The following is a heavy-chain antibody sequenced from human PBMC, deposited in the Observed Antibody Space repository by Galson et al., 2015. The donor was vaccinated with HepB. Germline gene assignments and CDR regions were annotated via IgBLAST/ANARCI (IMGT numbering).Heavy chain of an antibody. Sequence: SLRLSCAASRFTFSNYWMNWVRQAPGKGLEWVANIKQDGSEKYYVDSVKGRFNISRDNAKNSLYLQMNSLRAEDTAVYYCARATTVLRKISAFDIWGQGTMVTVSS. D-gene: IGHD3-3*01. V-gene: IGHV3-7*03. CDR1: RFTFSNYW. CDR2: IKQDGSEK. J-gene: IGHJ3*02. CDR3: ARATTVLRKISAFDI.